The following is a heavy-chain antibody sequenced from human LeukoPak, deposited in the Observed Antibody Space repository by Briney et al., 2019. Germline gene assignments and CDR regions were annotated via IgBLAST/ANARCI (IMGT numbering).Heavy chain of an antibody. Sequence: GASVKVSCKASGYTFTSYDINWVRQATGQGLEWMGWMNPNSSNTGYAQKFQGRVTMTRNTSISTAYMELSSLRSEDTAVYYCARVAAAGTPSYAEYFQHWGQGTLVTVSS. CDR2: MNPNSSNT. CDR1: GYTFTSYD. CDR3: ARVAAAGTPSYAEYFQH. V-gene: IGHV1-8*01. D-gene: IGHD6-13*01. J-gene: IGHJ1*01.